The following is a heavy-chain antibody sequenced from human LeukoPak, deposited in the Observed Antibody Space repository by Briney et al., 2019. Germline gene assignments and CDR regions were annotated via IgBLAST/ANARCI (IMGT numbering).Heavy chain of an antibody. Sequence: PGGSLRLSCAASGFTVSSNYMSWVRQAPGKGLEWVSVIYSGGSTYYADSVKGRFTISRDNSKNTLYLQMNSLRAEDTAVYYCARSGSLSSGYYPGAFDIWGQGTMVTVSS. CDR3: ARSGSLSSGYYPGAFDI. J-gene: IGHJ3*02. D-gene: IGHD3-22*01. CDR1: GFTVSSNY. V-gene: IGHV3-66*01. CDR2: IYSGGST.